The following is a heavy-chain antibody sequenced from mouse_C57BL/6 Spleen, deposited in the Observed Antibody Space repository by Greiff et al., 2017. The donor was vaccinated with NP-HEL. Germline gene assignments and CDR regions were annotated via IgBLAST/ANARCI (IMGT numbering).Heavy chain of an antibody. V-gene: IGHV1-81*01. Sequence: VQLVESGAELARPGASVKLSCKASGYTFTSYGISWVKQRTGQGLEWIGEIYPRSGNTYYNEKFKGKATLTADKSSSTAYMELRSLTSEDSAVYFCARYYSNYDYYAMDYWGQGTSVTVSS. CDR2: IYPRSGNT. D-gene: IGHD2-5*01. CDR1: GYTFTSYG. J-gene: IGHJ4*01. CDR3: ARYYSNYDYYAMDY.